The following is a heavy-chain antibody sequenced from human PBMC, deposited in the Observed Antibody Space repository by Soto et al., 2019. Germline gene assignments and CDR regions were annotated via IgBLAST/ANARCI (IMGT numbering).Heavy chain of an antibody. J-gene: IGHJ3*02. CDR2: ISYDGSNK. Sequence: QVQLVESGGGVVQPGRSLRLSCAASGFTFSSYGMHWVRQAPGKGLEWVAVISYDGSNKYYADSVKGRFTISRDNSKNTLYLQMNSLRAEDTAVYYCAKVVDIVDAFDIWGQGTMVTVSS. D-gene: IGHD2-15*01. CDR1: GFTFSSYG. CDR3: AKVVDIVDAFDI. V-gene: IGHV3-30*18.